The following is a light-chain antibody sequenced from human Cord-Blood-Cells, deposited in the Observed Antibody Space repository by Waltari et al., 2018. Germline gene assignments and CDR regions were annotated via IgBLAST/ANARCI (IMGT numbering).Light chain of an antibody. CDR3: QQSYSH. V-gene: IGKV1-39*01. CDR2: AAS. J-gene: IGKJ3*01. CDR1: QSISSY. Sequence: DIQMTQSTSSLSASVGDRVTITCRASQSISSYLNWYQQKPGKAPKLLIYAASSLQSGVPSRFSGSGSGTDFPLTISSLQPEDFATYYCQQSYSHFGPGTKVDIK.